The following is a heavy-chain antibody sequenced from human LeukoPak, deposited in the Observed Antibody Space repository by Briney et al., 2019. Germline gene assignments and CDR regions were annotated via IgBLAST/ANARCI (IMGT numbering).Heavy chain of an antibody. Sequence: KASETLSLTCTVSGGSISSYYWSWIRQPPGKGLEWIGYIYYSGSTNYNPSLKSRVTISVDTSKNQFSLKLSSVTAADTAVYYCASNIVGAANDAFDIWGQGTMVTVSS. CDR1: GGSISSYY. D-gene: IGHD1-26*01. CDR3: ASNIVGAANDAFDI. CDR2: IYYSGST. V-gene: IGHV4-59*01. J-gene: IGHJ3*02.